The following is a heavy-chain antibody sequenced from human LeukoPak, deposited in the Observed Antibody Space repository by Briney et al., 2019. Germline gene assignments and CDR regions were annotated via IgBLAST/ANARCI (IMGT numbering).Heavy chain of an antibody. V-gene: IGHV3-23*01. J-gene: IGHJ4*02. CDR3: AREGLERIFHFDY. CDR2: ISGSGGST. Sequence: GGSLRLSRAASGFTFSSYAMSWVRQAPGKGLEWVSAISGSGGSTYYADSAKGRFTISRDNSKNTLYLQMNSLRAEDTALYYCAREGLERIFHFDYWGQGTLVTVSS. CDR1: GFTFSSYA. D-gene: IGHD1-1*01.